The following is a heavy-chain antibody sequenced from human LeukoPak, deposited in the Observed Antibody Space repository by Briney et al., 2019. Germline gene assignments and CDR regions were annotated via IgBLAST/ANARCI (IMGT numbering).Heavy chain of an antibody. CDR3: ARGDWDYYDNSGPTTYIDY. D-gene: IGHD3-22*01. CDR2: ISSSRRYI. CDR1: GFTFGTYE. V-gene: IGHV3-21*01. Sequence: GGSLRLSCAASGFTFGTYEMNWVRQAPGKGLEWVSSISSSRRYIYYADSVKGRFTISRDNAKNSLYLQMNSLRAEDTAVYYCARGDWDYYDNSGPTTYIDYWGQGTVVTVSS. J-gene: IGHJ4*02.